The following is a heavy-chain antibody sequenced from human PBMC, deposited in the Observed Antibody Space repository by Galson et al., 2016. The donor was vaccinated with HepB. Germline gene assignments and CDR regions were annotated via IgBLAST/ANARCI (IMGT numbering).Heavy chain of an antibody. CDR3: ARDYGDNSFYGMDV. J-gene: IGHJ6*02. Sequence: SVKVSCKASGYTFTGYYMHWVRQAPGQGLEWMGWINPNSGGTYYAQKFQGRVSMTRDTSISTAYMELSRLRSDDTAVYYCARDYGDNSFYGMDVWGQGTLVTVSS. CDR2: INPNSGGT. CDR1: GYTFTGYY. V-gene: IGHV1-2*02. D-gene: IGHD4-17*01.